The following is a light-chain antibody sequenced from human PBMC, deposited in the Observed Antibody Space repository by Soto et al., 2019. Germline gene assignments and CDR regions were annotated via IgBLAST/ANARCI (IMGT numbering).Light chain of an antibody. CDR1: QSISSTL. V-gene: IGKV3-20*01. Sequence: EIELTQSPGTVSLSPGERATLSFMASQSISSTLLAWYQQKTGQAPRLLIYSSSIRATGIPDRFSGSGSGTDFTLTISSLEPEDFAVYYCQQYGSSLITFGQGTRLEIK. J-gene: IGKJ5*01. CDR3: QQYGSSLIT. CDR2: SSS.